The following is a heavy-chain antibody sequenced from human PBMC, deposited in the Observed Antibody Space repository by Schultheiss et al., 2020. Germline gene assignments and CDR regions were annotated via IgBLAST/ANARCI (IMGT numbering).Heavy chain of an antibody. Sequence: SVKVSCKASGFTFTSSAMQWVRQARGQRLEWIGWIVVGSGNTNYAQKFQERVTITADKSTSTAYMELSSLRSEDTAVYYCARSMQQSGDGRGMDVWGQGTTVNVSS. CDR3: ARSMQQSGDGRGMDV. V-gene: IGHV1-58*02. J-gene: IGHJ6*02. D-gene: IGHD3-10*01. CDR2: IVVGSGNT. CDR1: GFTFTSSA.